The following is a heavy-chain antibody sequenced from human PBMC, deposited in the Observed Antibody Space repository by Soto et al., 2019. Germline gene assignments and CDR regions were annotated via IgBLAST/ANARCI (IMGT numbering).Heavy chain of an antibody. CDR1: GYSFTRYG. Sequence: QVQLVQSGAEVKKPGASVKVSCKASGYSFTRYGISWVRQAPGQGLEWMGWISGYNANTNYPENLQGRVTMTTDTSTSTAYMEVRNLISDDTAVYYFARMGDVPYYYSGLDVWGQGTTVTVSS. CDR2: ISGYNANT. V-gene: IGHV1-18*01. D-gene: IGHD3-16*01. CDR3: ARMGDVPYYYSGLDV. J-gene: IGHJ6*02.